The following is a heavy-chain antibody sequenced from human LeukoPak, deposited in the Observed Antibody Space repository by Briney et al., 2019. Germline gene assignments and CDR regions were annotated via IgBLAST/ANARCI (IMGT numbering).Heavy chain of an antibody. V-gene: IGHV4-39*01. CDR1: GDSIFSTTYY. CDR2: IFHSGST. Sequence: PSETLSLTCTVSGDSIFSTTYYWGWIRQPPGKGLEWIGSIFHSGSTYYNPSLKSRVTISVDTSKNQLSLRLRSVTAADTAVYYCARAVVAVAGFHDYWGQGTLVTVSS. CDR3: ARAVVAVAGFHDY. J-gene: IGHJ4*02. D-gene: IGHD6-19*01.